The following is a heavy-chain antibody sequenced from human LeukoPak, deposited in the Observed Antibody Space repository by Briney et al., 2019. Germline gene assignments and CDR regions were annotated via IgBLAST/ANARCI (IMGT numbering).Heavy chain of an antibody. D-gene: IGHD3-3*01. CDR2: IIPIFGTA. CDR3: ARDLDSWSGYYGPLLFDP. Sequence: GASVKVSCKASGGTFSSYAISWVRQAPGQGLEWMGGIIPIFGTANYAQKFQGRVTITADESTSTAYMELSSLRAEDTAVYYCARDLDSWSGYYGPLLFDPWGQGTLVTVSS. J-gene: IGHJ5*02. V-gene: IGHV1-69*13. CDR1: GGTFSSYA.